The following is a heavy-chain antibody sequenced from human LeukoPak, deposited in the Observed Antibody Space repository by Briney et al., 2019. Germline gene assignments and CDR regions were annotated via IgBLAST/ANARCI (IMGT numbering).Heavy chain of an antibody. CDR3: ARESYSSSGYYYYMDV. V-gene: IGHV4-34*01. Sequence: SETLSLTCAVYGGSFSGYYWSWIRQPPGKGLEWIGEINHSGSTNYNPSLKSRVTISVDTSKNQFSLKLSSVTAADTAVYYCARESYSSSGYYYYMDVWGTGTTVTISS. CDR2: INHSGST. CDR1: GGSFSGYY. J-gene: IGHJ6*03. D-gene: IGHD6-13*01.